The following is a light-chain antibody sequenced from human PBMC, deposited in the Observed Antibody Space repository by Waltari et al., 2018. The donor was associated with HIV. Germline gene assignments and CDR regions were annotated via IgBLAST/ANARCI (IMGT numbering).Light chain of an antibody. Sequence: QLVLTQSPSASASLGGSVKLTCTLDSGHSTYGIAWHQQQPEKGPLFLLRLINNGSHYRGDGVPDRFSVSSSGAERYLTISSLQSEDEADYYCQTWGAGDHVFGGGTKLTVL. J-gene: IGLJ2*01. CDR1: SGHSTYG. CDR2: LINNGSH. V-gene: IGLV4-69*01. CDR3: QTWGAGDHV.